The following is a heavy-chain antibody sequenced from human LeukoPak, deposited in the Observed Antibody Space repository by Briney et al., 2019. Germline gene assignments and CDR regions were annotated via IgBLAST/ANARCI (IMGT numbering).Heavy chain of an antibody. CDR3: ARVPTVTFFDY. J-gene: IGHJ4*02. Sequence: SETLSLTCTVSGGSITSSSYYWGWIRQPPGKGLEWIGTIYYIGSTYYNPSLKSRVTISVDTSKNQFSLKLSSVTAADTAAYYCARVPTVTFFDYWGQGTLVTVSS. D-gene: IGHD4-17*01. CDR1: GGSITSSSYY. CDR2: IYYIGST. V-gene: IGHV4-39*01.